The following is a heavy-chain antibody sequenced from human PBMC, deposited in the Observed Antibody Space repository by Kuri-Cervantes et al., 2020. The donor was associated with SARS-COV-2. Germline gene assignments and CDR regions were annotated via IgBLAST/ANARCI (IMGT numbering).Heavy chain of an antibody. D-gene: IGHD6-13*01. Sequence: ESLKISCTVSGGSISSSTYYWGWIRQPPGKGLEWIGTIYYSGSTDYNPSLKSRVTISVDRSKNQFSLKLSSVTAADTAVYYRARDSRVGIAAAGLYYWGQGTLVTVSS. CDR1: GGSISSSTYY. CDR3: ARDSRVGIAAAGLYY. J-gene: IGHJ4*02. V-gene: IGHV4-39*07. CDR2: IYYSGST.